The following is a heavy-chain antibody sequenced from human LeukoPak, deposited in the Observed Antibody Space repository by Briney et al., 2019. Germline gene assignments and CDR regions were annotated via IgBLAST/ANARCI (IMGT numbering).Heavy chain of an antibody. D-gene: IGHD5-18*01. J-gene: IGHJ3*02. CDR3: ARDRLFVGFRRGYSYGPFDI. Sequence: GASVKVSCKASGYTFTSFYMHWVRQAPGQGLEWMGIINPRGGSVSSAQNFQDRITLTRDTSTSTVYMELSSLRSEDTAVYYCARDRLFVGFRRGYSYGPFDIWGQGTMVTVSS. CDR1: GYTFTSFY. V-gene: IGHV1-46*01. CDR2: INPRGGSV.